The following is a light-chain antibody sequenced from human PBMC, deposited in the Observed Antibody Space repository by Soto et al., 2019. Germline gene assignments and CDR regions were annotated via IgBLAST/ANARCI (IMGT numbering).Light chain of an antibody. Sequence: EIVLTQSPVTLSLSPGERATLSCRASQSVTSGYLAWYQQQPNQAPRLLIYGASYRATGIPGRFSGGGSGTDFTLTISRLEPEEFALYYCQHYSSSPPAITFGQGTRLEIK. CDR1: QSVTSGY. J-gene: IGKJ5*01. V-gene: IGKV3-20*01. CDR3: QHYSSSPPAIT. CDR2: GAS.